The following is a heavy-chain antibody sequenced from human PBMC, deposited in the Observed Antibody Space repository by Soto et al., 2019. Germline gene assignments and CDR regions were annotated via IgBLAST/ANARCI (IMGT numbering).Heavy chain of an antibody. CDR2: IWYDGSNK. Sequence: PGGSLRLSCAASGFTFSSYGMHWVRQAPGKGLEWVAVIWYDGSNKYYADSVKGRFTISRDNSKNTLYLQMNSLRAEDTAVYCCVREICFGSGGSCYPLYYYYGMDVWGQGTTVTVSS. CDR1: GFTFSSYG. V-gene: IGHV3-33*01. J-gene: IGHJ6*02. CDR3: VREICFGSGGSCYPLYYYYGMDV. D-gene: IGHD2-15*01.